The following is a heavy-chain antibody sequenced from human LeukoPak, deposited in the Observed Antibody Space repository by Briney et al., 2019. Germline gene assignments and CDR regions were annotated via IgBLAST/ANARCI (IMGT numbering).Heavy chain of an antibody. V-gene: IGHV3-9*01. CDR1: GFTFDDYA. J-gene: IGHJ3*02. CDR2: ISWNSRSI. CDR3: ARDLPVVVITTENAFDT. D-gene: IGHD3-22*01. Sequence: PGGSLRLSCAASGFTFDDYAMHWVRQAPGKGLEWVSGISWNSRSIDYADSVKGRFTISRDNAKNSLYLQMNSLRPEDTAFYYCARDLPVVVITTENAFDTWGQGTMVTVSS.